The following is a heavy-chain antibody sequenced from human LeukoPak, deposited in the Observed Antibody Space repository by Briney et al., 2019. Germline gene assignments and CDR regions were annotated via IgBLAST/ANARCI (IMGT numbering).Heavy chain of an antibody. Sequence: SETLSLTCTVSGGSISSYYWRWIRQPPGKGLEWIGYIYYSGSTNYNPSLKSRVTISVDTSKNQFSLKLSSVTAADTAVYYCARQALVGATTLFDYWGQGTLVTVSS. V-gene: IGHV4-59*08. D-gene: IGHD1-26*01. CDR2: IYYSGST. CDR3: ARQALVGATTLFDY. J-gene: IGHJ4*02. CDR1: GGSISSYY.